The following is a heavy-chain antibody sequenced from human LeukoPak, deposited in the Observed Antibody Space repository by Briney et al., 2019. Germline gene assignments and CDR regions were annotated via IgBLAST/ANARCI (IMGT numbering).Heavy chain of an antibody. CDR3: ARVEMATIDY. Sequence: GGSLRLSCAASGFTFSSYWMSWVREAPGRGREWVAKIKQDGSERYYVDSVKGRFTISKGNAKTSLYLQMNSLRAEDTAVYYCARVEMATIDYWGQGTLVTVSS. V-gene: IGHV3-7*01. D-gene: IGHD5-24*01. CDR2: IKQDGSER. J-gene: IGHJ4*02. CDR1: GFTFSSYW.